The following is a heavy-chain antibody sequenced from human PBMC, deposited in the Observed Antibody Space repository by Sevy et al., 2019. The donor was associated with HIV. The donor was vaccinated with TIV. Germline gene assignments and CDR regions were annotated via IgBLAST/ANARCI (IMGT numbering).Heavy chain of an antibody. CDR1: GGSISSTNYY. Sequence: SETLSLTCTVSGGSISSTNYYWGWIRQPPGKGLEWIGSIYYRGNTNYNPSLTSRVTISVATSKNQFSLKLTSVTAADTAVYYCARRCIWNAGWFDPWGQGTLVTVSS. D-gene: IGHD1-1*01. V-gene: IGHV4-39*01. J-gene: IGHJ5*02. CDR3: ARRCIWNAGWFDP. CDR2: IYYRGNT.